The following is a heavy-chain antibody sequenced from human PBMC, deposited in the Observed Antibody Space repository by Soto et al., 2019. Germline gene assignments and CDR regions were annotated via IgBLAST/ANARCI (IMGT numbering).Heavy chain of an antibody. CDR3: AREADRRWLHLFDV. CDR1: GGTFSTYG. J-gene: IGHJ4*02. CDR2: IIPLLGTA. Sequence: QVQLVQSGAEVKKPGSSVKVSCMASGGTFSTYGVSWVRQAPGQGLEWMGGIIPLLGTANYAQKFQGRVTIRADESMTTAYMEMRSLRSDDTAVYFCAREADRRWLHLFDVWGQGTLVTVSS. V-gene: IGHV1-69*01. D-gene: IGHD5-12*01.